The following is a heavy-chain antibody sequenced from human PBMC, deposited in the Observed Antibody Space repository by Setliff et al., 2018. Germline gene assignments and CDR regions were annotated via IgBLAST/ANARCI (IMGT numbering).Heavy chain of an antibody. J-gene: IGHJ2*01. CDR2: ISPYTGNT. D-gene: IGHD7-27*01. V-gene: IGHV1-18*01. CDR3: VRGWTWGAGWYLDL. CDR1: GYTFTDFG. Sequence: GASVKVSCKASGYTFTDFGINWVRQAPGQGLEWMGWISPYTGNTYSAQRFQGRVTLTTDTSTSTAYMQLKYVIPDDTAVYYCVRGWTWGAGWYLDLWGRGTLVTVSS.